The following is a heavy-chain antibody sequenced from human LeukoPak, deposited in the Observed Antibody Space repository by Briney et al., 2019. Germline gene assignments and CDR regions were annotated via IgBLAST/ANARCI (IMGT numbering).Heavy chain of an antibody. CDR1: GFSLSGYW. V-gene: IGHV3-7*01. CDR2: LHADGSEM. D-gene: IGHD5-12*01. CDR3: ARGGYSFDY. J-gene: IGHJ4*02. Sequence: PGGYLRRYCAASGFSLSGYWMTWVRQAPGKGLEWVARLHADGSEMYYVDSVKGRFTISRDNAKNSLYLQVNSLRVEDTAVYYCARGGYSFDYLGQGTLVTVSS.